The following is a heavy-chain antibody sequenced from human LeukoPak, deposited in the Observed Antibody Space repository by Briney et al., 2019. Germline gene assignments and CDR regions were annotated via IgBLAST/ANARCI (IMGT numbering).Heavy chain of an antibody. CDR2: ISHSGTT. J-gene: IGHJ4*02. CDR1: GFSISSGHY. D-gene: IGHD6-25*01. V-gene: IGHV4-38-2*02. Sequence: SETLSLTCTVSGFSISSGHYWGWTRQPPGKGLEWIASISHSGTTFYNPSLKSQVTISVDTSKNQFSLTVTSVTAADTAVYYCSRGQSISAVAVWGQGTLVTVSS. CDR3: SRGQSISAVAV.